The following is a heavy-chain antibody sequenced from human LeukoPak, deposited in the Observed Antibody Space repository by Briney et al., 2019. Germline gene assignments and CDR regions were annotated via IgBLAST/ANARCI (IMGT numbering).Heavy chain of an antibody. J-gene: IGHJ4*02. Sequence: GGSLRLSCAASGFTFDDYGMSWVRQAPGKGLEWVAVISYDGSNKYYADSVKGRFTISRDNSKNTLYLQMNSLRAEDTAVYYCAKDRRGWSSGYAEAFDYWGQGTLVTVSS. CDR1: GFTFDDYG. CDR3: AKDRRGWSSGYAEAFDY. V-gene: IGHV3-30*18. D-gene: IGHD3-22*01. CDR2: ISYDGSNK.